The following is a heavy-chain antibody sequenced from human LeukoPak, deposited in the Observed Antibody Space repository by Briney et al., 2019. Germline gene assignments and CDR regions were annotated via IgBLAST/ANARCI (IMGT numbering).Heavy chain of an antibody. V-gene: IGHV3-11*01. CDR1: GFTFSDYY. CDR2: ISSSGSTI. CDR3: ARDSLLRYFDWLRGIDY. J-gene: IGHJ4*02. Sequence: GGSLRLSCAASGFTFSDYYMSWIRQAPGKGLEWVSYISSSGSTIYYADSVKGRFTISRDNAKNSLYLQMNSLRAEDTAVYYCARDSLLRYFDWLRGIDYWGQGTLVTVSS. D-gene: IGHD3-9*01.